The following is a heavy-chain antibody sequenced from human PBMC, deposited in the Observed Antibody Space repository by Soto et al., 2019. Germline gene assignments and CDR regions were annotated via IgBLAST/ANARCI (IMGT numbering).Heavy chain of an antibody. CDR1: GGSISSGGYY. Sequence: PSETLSLTCTVSGGSISSGGYYWSWIRQHPGKGLEWIGYIHYSGSTYYNPSLKSRVTISVDTSKNQFSLKLSSVTAADTAVYYCARDGTRGEYYYYGMDVWGQGTTVTVSS. V-gene: IGHV4-31*03. CDR3: ARDGTRGEYYYYGMDV. J-gene: IGHJ6*02. CDR2: IHYSGST. D-gene: IGHD3-10*01.